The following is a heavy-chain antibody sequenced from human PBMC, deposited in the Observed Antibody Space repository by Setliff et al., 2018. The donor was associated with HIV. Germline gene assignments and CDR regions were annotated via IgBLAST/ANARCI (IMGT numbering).Heavy chain of an antibody. V-gene: IGHV5-51*01. D-gene: IGHD2-2*01. CDR2: IYPVDSET. CDR1: GYNFVDYS. Sequence: GESLKISCQGSGYNFVDYSIAWVRQVPGKGLEWMGIIYPVDSETRYSPSFQGQVTISADKSINTAYQQWTTLKASDSAMYYCARPRGNDYAGSGFDNWGQGTLVTVSS. CDR3: ARPRGNDYAGSGFDN. J-gene: IGHJ4*02.